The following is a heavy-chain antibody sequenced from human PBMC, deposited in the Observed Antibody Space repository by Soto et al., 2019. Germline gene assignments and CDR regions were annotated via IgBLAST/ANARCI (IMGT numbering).Heavy chain of an antibody. V-gene: IGHV3-23*01. CDR1: GFTFSSYA. CDR2: ISGSGGST. J-gene: IGHJ4*02. D-gene: IGHD3-22*01. CDR3: AKDRPRYYDSSGYFDY. Sequence: EVQLLESGGGLVQPGGSLRLSCAASGFTFSSYAMSWVRQAPGKGLEWVSAISGSGGSTYYADSVKGRFTISRDNSKNTMYLQMISLRAEDTAVYYCAKDRPRYYDSSGYFDYWGQGTLVTVSS.